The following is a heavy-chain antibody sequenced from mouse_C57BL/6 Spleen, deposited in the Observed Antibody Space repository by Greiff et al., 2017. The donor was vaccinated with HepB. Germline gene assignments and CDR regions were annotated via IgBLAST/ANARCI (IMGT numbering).Heavy chain of an antibody. Sequence: VQLQQPGAELVRPGTSVKLSCKASGYTFTSYWMHWVKQRPGQGLEWIGVIDPSASYTNYNQKCKGKATLTVDTSSSTAYMQLSSLTSEDSAVYYCASPDDYGSSCTGCAYWGQGTLVTVSA. J-gene: IGHJ3*01. D-gene: IGHD1-1*01. CDR2: IDPSASYT. CDR3: ASPDDYGSSCTGCAY. CDR1: GYTFTSYW. V-gene: IGHV1-59*01.